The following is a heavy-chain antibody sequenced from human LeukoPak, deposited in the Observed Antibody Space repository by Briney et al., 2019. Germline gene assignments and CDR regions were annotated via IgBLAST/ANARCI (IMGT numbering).Heavy chain of an antibody. D-gene: IGHD6-13*01. V-gene: IGHV4-39*01. CDR3: ARRIAAAGCFDY. CDR1: GGSISSSSYY. J-gene: IGHJ4*02. CDR2: IYYSGST. Sequence: SETLSLTCTVSGGSISSSSYYWGWIRQPPGKGLEWIGSIYYSGSTYYNPSLKSRVTISVDTSKNQFSLKLSSVTAADTAVYYCARRIAAAGCFDYWGQGTLVTVSS.